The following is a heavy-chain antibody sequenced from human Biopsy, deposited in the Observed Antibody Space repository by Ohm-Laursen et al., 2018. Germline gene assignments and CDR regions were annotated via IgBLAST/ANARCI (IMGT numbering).Heavy chain of an antibody. CDR2: ISDDGRNK. D-gene: IGHD2-15*01. J-gene: IGHJ4*02. CDR3: ARAYPPPGRRLVVVAGDFDC. Sequence: SLRLSCAAPGFSFSSYGMHWVRQAPGKGLEWVAVISDDGRNKYYIDSVRGRFTISRDNAKNSLYLQMNSLRAEDTAVYYCARAYPPPGRRLVVVAGDFDCWGQGTRVTVSS. V-gene: IGHV3-30*03. CDR1: GFSFSSYG.